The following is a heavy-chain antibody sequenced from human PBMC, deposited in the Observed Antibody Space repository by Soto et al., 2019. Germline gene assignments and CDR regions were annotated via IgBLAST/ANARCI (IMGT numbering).Heavy chain of an antibody. V-gene: IGHV4-31*03. CDR1: GGSISSGGYY. J-gene: IGHJ4*02. CDR2: IYYSGST. CDR3: ARDSRDRNPNFDD. D-gene: IGHD2-2*01. Sequence: SETLSLTCTVSGGSISSGGYYWSWIRQHPGKGLEWIGYIYYSGSTYYNPSLKSRVTISVGTSKNQFSLKLSSVTAADTAVYYCARDSRDRNPNFDDWGQGALVTVSS.